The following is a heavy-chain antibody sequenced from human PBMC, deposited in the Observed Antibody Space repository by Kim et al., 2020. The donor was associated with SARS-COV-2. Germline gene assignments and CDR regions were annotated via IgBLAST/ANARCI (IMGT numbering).Heavy chain of an antibody. D-gene: IGHD6-19*01. CDR3: AREAVAGSFDY. CDR2: NT. J-gene: IGHJ4*02. Sequence: NTRYSPTFQARVSIPSDTSATTAYLELSGLRSEDTAVYYCAREAVAGSFDYWGQGTLVTVSS. V-gene: IGHV1-3*01.